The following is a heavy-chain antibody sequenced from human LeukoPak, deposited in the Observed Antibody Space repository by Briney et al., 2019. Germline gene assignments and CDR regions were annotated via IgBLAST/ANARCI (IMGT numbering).Heavy chain of an antibody. V-gene: IGHV4-30-2*01. Sequence: SQTLSLTCAVSGGSISSGGYSWSWIRQPPGKGLEWIGYIYHSGSTYYNPSLKSRVTISVARSKNQFSLKLSSVTAPDTAVYYCARGYGDYGSPFDYWGQGTLVTVSS. D-gene: IGHD4-17*01. CDR3: ARGYGDYGSPFDY. CDR1: GGSISSGGYS. J-gene: IGHJ4*02. CDR2: IYHSGST.